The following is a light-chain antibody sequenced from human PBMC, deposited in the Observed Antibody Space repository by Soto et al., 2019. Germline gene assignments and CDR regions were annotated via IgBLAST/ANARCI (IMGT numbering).Light chain of an antibody. CDR1: SGSVSASYG. Sequence: QTVVTQAPSFSVSPGGTVTLTCGLSSGSVSASYGPSWYQQTPGQAPRRLIYSAYTRSSGVPDRFSGSILGNKAALTITGAQADDESDYYCVLYLGSGIWVFGGGTKLTVL. CDR3: VLYLGSGIWV. J-gene: IGLJ3*02. V-gene: IGLV8-61*01. CDR2: SAY.